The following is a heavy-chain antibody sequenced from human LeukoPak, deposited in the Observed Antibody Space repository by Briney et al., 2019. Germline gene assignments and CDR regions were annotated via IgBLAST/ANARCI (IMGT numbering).Heavy chain of an antibody. D-gene: IGHD3/OR15-3a*01. CDR3: ARRTGYLNYYYYYYMDV. J-gene: IGHJ6*03. Sequence: ETLSLTCTVSGGSISSHYWSWIRQPPGKGLEWIGYIYYSGSTNYNPSLKSRVTISVDTSRNQFSLKLSSVTAADSAVYYCARRTGYLNYYYYYYMDVWGNGTTVTVSS. CDR2: IYYSGST. CDR1: GGSISSHY. V-gene: IGHV4-59*11.